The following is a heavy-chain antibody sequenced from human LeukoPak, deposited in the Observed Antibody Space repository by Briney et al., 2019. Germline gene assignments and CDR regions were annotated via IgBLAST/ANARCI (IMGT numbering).Heavy chain of an antibody. V-gene: IGHV3-48*01. CDR3: AMRYSSSWYGEFDY. CDR2: ISSSSTI. J-gene: IGHJ4*02. D-gene: IGHD6-13*01. CDR1: GFTFSSYS. Sequence: PGGSLRLSCAASGFTFSSYSMNWVRQAPGKGLEWVSYISSSSTIYYADSVKGRYTISRDNAKNSLYLQMNSLRAEDTAVYYCAMRYSSSWYGEFDYWGQGTLVTVSS.